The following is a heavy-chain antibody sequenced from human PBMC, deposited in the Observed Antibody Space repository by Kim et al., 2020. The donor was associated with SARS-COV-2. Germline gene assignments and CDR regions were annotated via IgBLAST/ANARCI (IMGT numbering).Heavy chain of an antibody. CDR2: INHSGST. D-gene: IGHD2-2*01. J-gene: IGHJ4*01. CDR1: GGSFSGYY. V-gene: IGHV4-34*01. Sequence: SETLSLTCAVYGGSFSGYYWSWIRQPPGKGLEWIGEINHSGSTNYNPSLKSRVTISVDTSKNQFSLKLSSVTAADTAVYYCARGGRLIVVVPAARSYFD. CDR3: ARGGRLIVVVPAARSYFD.